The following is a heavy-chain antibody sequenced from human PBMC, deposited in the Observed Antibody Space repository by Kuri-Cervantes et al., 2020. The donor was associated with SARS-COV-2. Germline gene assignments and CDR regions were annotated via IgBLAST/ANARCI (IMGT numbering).Heavy chain of an antibody. CDR3: ARGRRNYCSSTSCYPPYYGMDV. Sequence: GSLRLSCAVYGGSFSGYYWSWIRQPPGKGLEWIGEINHSGSTNYNPSLKSRVTISVDTSKNQFSLKLSSVTAADTAVYYCARGRRNYCSSTSCYPPYYGMDVWGQGTTVTVSS. V-gene: IGHV4-34*01. CDR2: INHSGST. J-gene: IGHJ6*02. D-gene: IGHD2-2*01. CDR1: GGSFSGYY.